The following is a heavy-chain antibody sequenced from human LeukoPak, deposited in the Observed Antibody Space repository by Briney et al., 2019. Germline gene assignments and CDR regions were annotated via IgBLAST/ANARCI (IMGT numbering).Heavy chain of an antibody. CDR2: ISGSGGST. CDR3: AKFALASCYYYGMDV. Sequence: GGSLRLSCAASGFTFSSYAMSWVRQAPGKGLEWVSAISGSGGSTYYADSVKGRLTVSRDNSKNTLYLQMNSLRAEDTAVYYCAKFALASCYYYGMDVWGQGTTVTVSS. J-gene: IGHJ6*02. V-gene: IGHV3-23*01. CDR1: GFTFSSYA.